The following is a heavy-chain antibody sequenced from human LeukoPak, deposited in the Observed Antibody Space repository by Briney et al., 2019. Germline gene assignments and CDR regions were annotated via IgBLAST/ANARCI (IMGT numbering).Heavy chain of an antibody. CDR2: IYHSGST. CDR1: GGSISSGGYY. J-gene: IGHJ4*02. D-gene: IGHD5-12*01. Sequence: PSETLSLTCTVSGGSISSGGYYWSWIRQPPGKGLEWIGYIYHSGSTYYNPSLKSRVTISVDRSKNQFSLKLSSVTAADTAVYYCASGSRTRRPYYFDYWGQGTLVTVSS. V-gene: IGHV4-30-2*01. CDR3: ASGSRTRRPYYFDY.